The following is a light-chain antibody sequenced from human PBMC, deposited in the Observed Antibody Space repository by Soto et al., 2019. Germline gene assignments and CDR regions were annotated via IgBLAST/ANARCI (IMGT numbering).Light chain of an antibody. CDR3: SSYTSNNNWL. Sequence: QSALTQPASVSGSPGQSITISCTGTSSDVGGYNYVSWYQHHPGKAPKLMIYEVTNRPSGVSNRFSGSKSGNTASLIISGLQAHDEADYYCSSYTSNNNWLFGGGTKLTVL. J-gene: IGLJ3*02. CDR1: SSDVGGYNY. CDR2: EVT. V-gene: IGLV2-14*01.